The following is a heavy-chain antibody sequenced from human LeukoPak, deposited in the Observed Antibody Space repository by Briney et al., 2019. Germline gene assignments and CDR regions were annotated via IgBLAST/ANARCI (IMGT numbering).Heavy chain of an antibody. J-gene: IGHJ4*02. CDR2: IKQDGSEK. Sequence: PGGSLRLSCAASGFTFSSYWMSWVRQAPGKGLEWVANIKQDGSEKYYVDSVKGRFTISRDNAKNSLYLQMNSLRAEDTAVYYCARVPDVEMATISYYFDYWGQGTLDTVSS. V-gene: IGHV3-7*01. D-gene: IGHD5-24*01. CDR3: ARVPDVEMATISYYFDY. CDR1: GFTFSSYW.